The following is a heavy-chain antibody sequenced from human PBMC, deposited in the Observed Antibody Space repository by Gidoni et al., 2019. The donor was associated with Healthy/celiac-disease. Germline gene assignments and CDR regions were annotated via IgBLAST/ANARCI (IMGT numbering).Heavy chain of an antibody. D-gene: IGHD5-18*01. CDR2: ISSSGSTI. CDR3: ARSGYSYGYEGGDYYYGMDV. J-gene: IGHJ6*02. V-gene: IGHV3-48*03. Sequence: EVQLVESGGGLVQPGGSLRLSCAASGFTFSSYEMNWVRQAPGKGLEWVSYISSSGSTIYYADSVKGRFTISRDNAKNSLYLQMNSLRAEDTAVYYCARSGYSYGYEGGDYYYGMDVWGQGTTVTVSS. CDR1: GFTFSSYE.